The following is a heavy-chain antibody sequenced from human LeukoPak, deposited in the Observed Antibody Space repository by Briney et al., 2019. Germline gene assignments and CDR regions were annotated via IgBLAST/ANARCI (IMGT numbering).Heavy chain of an antibody. CDR3: ARDQVTTGMAFDY. CDR2: ISGSGGST. D-gene: IGHD4-17*01. CDR1: GFAFSSYA. V-gene: IGHV3-23*01. Sequence: GGSLRLSCAASGFAFSSYAMSWVRQAPGKGLEWVSAISGSGGSTYYADSVEGRFTISRDNSKNTLYLQMNSLRAEDTAVYYCARDQVTTGMAFDYWGQGTLVTVSS. J-gene: IGHJ4*02.